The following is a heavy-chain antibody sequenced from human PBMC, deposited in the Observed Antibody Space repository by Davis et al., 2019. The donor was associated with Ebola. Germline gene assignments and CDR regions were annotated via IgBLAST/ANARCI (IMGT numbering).Heavy chain of an antibody. CDR3: ARIELISFPWDY. J-gene: IGHJ4*02. D-gene: IGHD3-10*01. CDR2: ISGYNGNT. V-gene: IGHV1-18*01. Sequence: ASVKVSCKASGYTFTSYGISWVRQAPGQGLEWMGWISGYNGNTQYAQKFQGRVTLTTDTSTSTAYMELRSLRSDDTAMYYCARIELISFPWDYWGQGTLVTVSS. CDR1: GYTFTSYG.